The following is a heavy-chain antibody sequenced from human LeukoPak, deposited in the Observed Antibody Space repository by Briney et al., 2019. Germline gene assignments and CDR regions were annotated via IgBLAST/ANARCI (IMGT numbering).Heavy chain of an antibody. D-gene: IGHD5-18*01. J-gene: IGHJ4*02. CDR2: INPNSGGT. Sequence: ASVKVSCKASGYTFTGYYMHWVRQAPGQGLEWMGWINPNSGGTNHAQKFQGRVTMTRDTSISTAYMELSRLRSDDTAVYYCARGYQLWFSFFDYWGQGTLVTVSS. CDR1: GYTFTGYY. V-gene: IGHV1-2*02. CDR3: ARGYQLWFSFFDY.